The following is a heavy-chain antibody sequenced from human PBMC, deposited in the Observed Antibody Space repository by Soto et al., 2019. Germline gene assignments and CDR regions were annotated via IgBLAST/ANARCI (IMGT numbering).Heavy chain of an antibody. D-gene: IGHD5-12*01. CDR3: ARTLYSGYDRKGEGFGYYYYGMDV. CDR2: IWYDGSNK. Sequence: GGSLRLSCAASGFTFSSYGMHWVRQAPGKGLEWVAVIWYDGSNKYYADSVKGRFTISRDNSKNTLYLQMNSLRAEDTAVYYCARTLYSGYDRKGEGFGYYYYGMDVWGQGTTVTVSS. CDR1: GFTFSSYG. V-gene: IGHV3-33*01. J-gene: IGHJ6*02.